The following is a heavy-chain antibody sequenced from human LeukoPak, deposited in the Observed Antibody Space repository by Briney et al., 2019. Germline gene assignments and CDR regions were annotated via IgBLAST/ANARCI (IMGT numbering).Heavy chain of an antibody. Sequence: GGSMRLSCAVSGNTLSNYGMSWVRQAPGKGLEWVAGISDTGGSTNYADSVKGRFTISRDNPKNTLYLQMNSLRAEDTAVYFCAKRGVVIRVILVGFHKQAYYFDSWGQGALVTVSS. J-gene: IGHJ4*02. CDR2: ISDTGGST. D-gene: IGHD3-22*01. V-gene: IGHV3-23*01. CDR1: GNTLSNYG. CDR3: AKRGVVIRVILVGFHKQAYYFDS.